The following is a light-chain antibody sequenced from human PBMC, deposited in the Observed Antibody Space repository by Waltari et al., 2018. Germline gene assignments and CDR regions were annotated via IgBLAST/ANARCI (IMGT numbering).Light chain of an antibody. CDR2: GAS. Sequence: EVVMTQSPATLSVSPWERVTLSCRASQSIHDNLAWYQHRPGQAPRLLIYGASARAPDVPGRFVCGGCGTELTLTFRSLQAEDSAVYYCQQYNVWPPLTFGGGAKVEIK. CDR1: QSIHDN. J-gene: IGKJ4*01. V-gene: IGKV3-15*01. CDR3: QQYNVWPPLT.